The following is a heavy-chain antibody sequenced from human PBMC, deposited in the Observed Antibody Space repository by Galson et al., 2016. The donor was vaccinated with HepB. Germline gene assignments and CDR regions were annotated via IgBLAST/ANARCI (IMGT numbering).Heavy chain of an antibody. CDR2: IYYSGST. Sequence: TVSGGSISSSGFYWGWIRQPPGKGLEWIGSIYYSGSTYYNPSLKSRVTISVDTSKNQFSLKLSSVTAADTAVYYCARRSITTMHVWGQGTTVTVSS. V-gene: IGHV4-39*01. CDR3: ARRSITTMHV. J-gene: IGHJ6*02. CDR1: GGSISSSGFY. D-gene: IGHD3-22*01.